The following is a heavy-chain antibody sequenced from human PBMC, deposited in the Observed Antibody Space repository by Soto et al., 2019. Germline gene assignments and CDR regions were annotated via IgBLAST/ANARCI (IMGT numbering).Heavy chain of an antibody. Sequence: QITLKESGPTLVKPTQTLTLTCTFSGLSLSTIGEGVGWIRQPPGKALEWLALVYWDDDKRYSPSLKSRLTIPKDTSVNQVVLTMTNMGPVDTATYYCVQNRCGGDCLQSYSSHSYYGLDVWGQGTTVTVSS. CDR3: VQNRCGGDCLQSYSSHSYYGLDV. J-gene: IGHJ6*02. CDR2: VYWDDDK. D-gene: IGHD2-21*02. V-gene: IGHV2-5*02. CDR1: GLSLSTIGEG.